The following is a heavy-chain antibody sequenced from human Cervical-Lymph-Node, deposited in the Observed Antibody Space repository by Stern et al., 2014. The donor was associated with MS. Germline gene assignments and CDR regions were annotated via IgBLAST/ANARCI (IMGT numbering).Heavy chain of an antibody. Sequence: MQLVESGAEVKKPGSSVKVPCQASGGSFINNVISWVRQAPGQGLEWMGGTIPIFGTALYAQKFRGRVTITADESTRTAYMELSSLRSDDTAVYFCARAASTTSSYNFWGPGTLVTVSS. CDR1: GGSFINNV. D-gene: IGHD3-10*01. CDR3: ARAASTTSSYNF. CDR2: TIPIFGTA. V-gene: IGHV1-69*01. J-gene: IGHJ4*02.